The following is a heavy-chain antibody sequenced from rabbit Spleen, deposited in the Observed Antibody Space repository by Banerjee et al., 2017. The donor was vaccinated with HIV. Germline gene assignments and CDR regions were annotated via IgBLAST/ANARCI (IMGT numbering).Heavy chain of an antibody. CDR2: INAITGKA. Sequence: QEQLVESGGGLVKPEGSLKLSCTASGFDFSNKAVMCWVRQAPGKGLEWIACINAITGKAVYASWAIGRFTISKTSSTAVALQMTSLTAADTATYFCARWTSSDGYFDLWGQGTLVTVS. V-gene: IGHV1S45*01. CDR1: GFDFSNKAV. J-gene: IGHJ4*01. CDR3: ARWTSSDGYFDL. D-gene: IGHD1-1*01.